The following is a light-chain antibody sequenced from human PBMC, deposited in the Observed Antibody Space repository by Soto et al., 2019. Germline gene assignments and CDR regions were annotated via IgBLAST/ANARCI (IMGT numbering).Light chain of an antibody. CDR3: QSYDSSLSTSV. CDR1: TSNIGAGYD. CDR2: SNN. J-gene: IGLJ3*02. V-gene: IGLV1-40*01. Sequence: QSVLTQPPSVSGAPGQRVTISCTGSTSNIGAGYDVHWYQRLPGTAPKLLIHSNNNRPSGVPDRFSGSKSGTSASLAITGLQAEDEADYYCQSYDSSLSTSVFGGGTKVTVL.